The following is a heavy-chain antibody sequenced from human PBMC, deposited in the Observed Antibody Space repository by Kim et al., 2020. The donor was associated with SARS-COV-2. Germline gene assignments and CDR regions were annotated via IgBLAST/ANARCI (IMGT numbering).Heavy chain of an antibody. CDR3: ASQDYYDSSGSELGAFDI. V-gene: IGHV1-69*13. CDR2: IIHIFGTA. J-gene: IGHJ3*02. D-gene: IGHD3-22*01. Sequence: SVKVSCKASGGTFSSYAISWVRQAPGQGLEWMGGIIHIFGTANYAQKFQGRVTITADESTSTAYMELSSLRSEDTAVYYCASQDYYDSSGSELGAFDIWGQGTMVTVSS. CDR1: GGTFSSYA.